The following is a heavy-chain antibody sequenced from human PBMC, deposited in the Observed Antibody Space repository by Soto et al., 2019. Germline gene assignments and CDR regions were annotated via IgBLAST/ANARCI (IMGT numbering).Heavy chain of an antibody. CDR1: GFTFSDYY. D-gene: IGHD3-9*01. V-gene: IGHV3-11*01. Sequence: QVQLVESGGGLVKPGGSLRLSCAASGFTFSDYYMSWIRQAPGKGLEWVSYISSSGSTIYYADSVKGRFTISRDNAKNSLYLQMDSLRAEDTAVYYCARDIGYFDWLLVHGYFDLWGRGTLVTVSS. CDR2: ISSSGSTI. CDR3: ARDIGYFDWLLVHGYFDL. J-gene: IGHJ2*01.